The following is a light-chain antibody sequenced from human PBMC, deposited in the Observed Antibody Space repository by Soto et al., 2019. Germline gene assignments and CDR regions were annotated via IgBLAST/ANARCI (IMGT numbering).Light chain of an antibody. J-gene: IGKJ4*01. Sequence: EIVLTQSPGTLSLSPGEGATLSCRASQSVPKNYSGWYKQKTGQAPSLLIYDVSIRATDVPDRFSGSGSETDFTLTISGLEPEDFVVYYCQHYATAPLSFGGGAKLVIK. V-gene: IGKV3-20*01. CDR2: DVS. CDR3: QHYATAPLS. CDR1: QSVPKNY.